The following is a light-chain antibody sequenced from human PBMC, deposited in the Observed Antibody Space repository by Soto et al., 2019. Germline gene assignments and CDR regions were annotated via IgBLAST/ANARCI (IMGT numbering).Light chain of an antibody. CDR1: QSVSTY. Sequence: EFVLTQSPATLSLSPGERPTLSCRASQSVSTYLAWYQQKPGQAPRLLIFDASTRATGIPARFSGSGSGTDFTLTISSLEPEDFAIYYCQQSSNSITFGQGTRLEI. J-gene: IGKJ5*01. CDR3: QQSSNSIT. CDR2: DAS. V-gene: IGKV3-11*01.